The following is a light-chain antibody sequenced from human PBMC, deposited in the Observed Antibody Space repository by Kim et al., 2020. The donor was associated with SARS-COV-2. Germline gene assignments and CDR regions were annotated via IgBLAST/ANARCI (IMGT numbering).Light chain of an antibody. CDR2: LNSDGSH. CDR1: SVHSSYA. J-gene: IGLJ3*02. V-gene: IGLV4-69*01. Sequence: ASVKLTCTLRSVHSSYAIAWHQQRPERGPRYLMKLNSDGSHNRGDGIPDRFSGSSSGAERYLTISSLQSEDEADYYCQTWGTGIAVFGGGTQLTVL. CDR3: QTWGTGIAV.